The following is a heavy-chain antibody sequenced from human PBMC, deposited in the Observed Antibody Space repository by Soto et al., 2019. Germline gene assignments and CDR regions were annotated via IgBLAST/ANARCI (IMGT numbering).Heavy chain of an antibody. J-gene: IGHJ5*02. CDR2: IYHSGST. Sequence: PSETLSLTCAVSRSSISSGDYSWSWVRQPPGKGLEWIGYIYHSGSTYYNPSLKSRVTISVDRSKNQFSLKLISVTAADTAVYYCARVPHRWGQGTLVTVSS. V-gene: IGHV4-30-2*01. CDR1: RSSISSGDYS. D-gene: IGHD2-2*01. CDR3: ARVPHR.